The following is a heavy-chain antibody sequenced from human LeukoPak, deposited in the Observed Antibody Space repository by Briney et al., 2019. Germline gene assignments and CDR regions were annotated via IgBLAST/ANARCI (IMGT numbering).Heavy chain of an antibody. J-gene: IGHJ4*02. Sequence: PGGSLRLSCAASGFTFSSYAMSWVRQAPGKGLEWVSAIRGSGGSTDYADSVKGRFTISRDNSKNTLYLQMNSLRAEDTAVYYCANPSPRSSAGMAVNFYWGQGTLVTVSS. CDR2: IRGSGGST. V-gene: IGHV3-23*01. CDR3: ANPSPRSSAGMAVNFY. D-gene: IGHD6-13*01. CDR1: GFTFSSYA.